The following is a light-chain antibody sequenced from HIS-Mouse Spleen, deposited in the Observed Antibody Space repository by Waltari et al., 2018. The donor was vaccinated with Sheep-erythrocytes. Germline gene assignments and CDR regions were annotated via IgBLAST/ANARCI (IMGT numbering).Light chain of an antibody. CDR3: QAWDSSTAWNVV. CDR1: NLGVKY. CDR2: QDS. J-gene: IGLJ2*01. Sequence: SYELTQPPSVSVSPGQTASTTCSVDNLGVKYACCYQQKPGQSPVLVIYQDSKRPSGIPERFSGSNSGNTATLTISGTQAMDEADYYCQAWDSSTAWNVVFGGGTKLTVL. V-gene: IGLV3-1*01.